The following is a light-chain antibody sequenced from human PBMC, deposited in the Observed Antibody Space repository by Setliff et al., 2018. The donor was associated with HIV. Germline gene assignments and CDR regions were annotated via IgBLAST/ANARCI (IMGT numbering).Light chain of an antibody. CDR3: SSYTSITPLYV. Sequence: QSALTQPRSVSGSPRQSVTISCTGTSSDIGAYNYVSWYQQHPGKAPKLMISDVSNRPSGVSNRFSGSKSGNTASLTISGLQAEDEADYYCSSYTSITPLYVFGTGTKVTVL. CDR1: SSDIGAYNY. V-gene: IGLV2-14*03. J-gene: IGLJ1*01. CDR2: DVS.